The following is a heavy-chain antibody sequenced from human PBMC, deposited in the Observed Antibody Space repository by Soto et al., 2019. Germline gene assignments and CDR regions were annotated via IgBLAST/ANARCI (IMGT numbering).Heavy chain of an antibody. CDR2: VSGSADTT. D-gene: IGHD1-26*01. J-gene: IGHJ4*02. V-gene: IGHV3-23*01. CDR1: GIGLSSYS. Sequence: PGGSLRLSCAGFGIGLSSYSMSWVRQAPAKGLEWVSTVSGSADTTYYADSVKGRFTISRDNSKNTLYLQMDSLRAEDTAVYYSAKHLYGSRRDSFDYWGQGTLVTVSS. CDR3: AKHLYGSRRDSFDY.